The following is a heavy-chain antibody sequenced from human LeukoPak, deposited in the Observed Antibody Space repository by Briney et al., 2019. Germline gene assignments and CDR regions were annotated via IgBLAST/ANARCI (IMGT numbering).Heavy chain of an antibody. CDR3: ARGRVVGIAAAGRGFDP. D-gene: IGHD6-13*01. J-gene: IGHJ5*02. V-gene: IGHV4-34*01. CDR2: INHSGST. Sequence: PSETLSLTCAVYGGSFSGYYWSWIRQPPGKGLEWIGEINHSGSTNYNPSLKSRVTISVDTSKNQFSLKLSSVTAADTAVYYCARGRVVGIAAAGRGFDPWGQGTLVTASS. CDR1: GGSFSGYY.